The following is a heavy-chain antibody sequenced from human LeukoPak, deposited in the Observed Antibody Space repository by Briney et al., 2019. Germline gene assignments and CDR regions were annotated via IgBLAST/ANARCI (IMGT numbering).Heavy chain of an antibody. Sequence: TGGSLRLSCAASGFTFSNYEMNWVRQTPGKGLEWVSYISSSGTIYYADFVKGRFTISRDNAKDSLYLQMNSLRAEDTAVYYCAKDLKRYYYGSGSYYTADYWGQGTLVTVSS. CDR2: ISSSGTI. CDR3: AKDLKRYYYGSGSYYTADY. CDR1: GFTFSNYE. V-gene: IGHV3-48*03. J-gene: IGHJ4*02. D-gene: IGHD3-10*01.